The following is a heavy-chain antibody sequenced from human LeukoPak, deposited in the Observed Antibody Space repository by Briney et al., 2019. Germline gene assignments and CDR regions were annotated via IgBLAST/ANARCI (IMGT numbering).Heavy chain of an antibody. CDR3: AKDQGFGEYYFDY. CDR2: IKQDGSEK. CDR1: GFTFSSYW. V-gene: IGHV3-7*01. D-gene: IGHD3-10*01. J-gene: IGHJ4*02. Sequence: GGSLRLSCAASGFTFSSYWMSWVRQAPGKGLEWVANIKQDGSEKYYVDSVKGRFTISRDNSKNTLYLQMNSLRAEDTAVYYCAKDQGFGEYYFDYWGQGTLVTVSS.